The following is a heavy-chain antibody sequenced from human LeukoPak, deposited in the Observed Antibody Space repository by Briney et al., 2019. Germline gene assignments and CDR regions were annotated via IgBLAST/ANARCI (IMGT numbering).Heavy chain of an antibody. CDR2: TSINGNIR. CDR3: AREEVGATKKWFDP. V-gene: IGHV3-30-3*01. D-gene: IGHD1-26*01. Sequence: GGSLRLSCAASGFAFSAFDMHWVRQAPGKGLEWVAVTSINGNIRYYADSVKGRFIISRDNAKNSLYLQMNSLRAEDTAVYYCAREEVGATKKWFDPWGQGTLVTVSS. CDR1: GFAFSAFD. J-gene: IGHJ5*02.